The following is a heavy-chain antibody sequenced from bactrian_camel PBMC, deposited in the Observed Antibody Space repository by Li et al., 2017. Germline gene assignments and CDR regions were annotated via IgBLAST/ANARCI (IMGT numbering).Heavy chain of an antibody. CDR2: SNTDGIR. Sequence: QLVESGGGSVQPGGSLRLTCTASGYHSPIYCMAWFRQAPGQEREWVASSNTDGIRTYTDSVQGRFAISRDNNAKNTVYLQMNYLKPGDTAKYYCAANLHQTCRTSGSNYWGQGTQVTVS. D-gene: IGHD3*01. CDR1: GYHSPIYC. CDR3: AANLHQTCRTSGSNY. V-gene: IGHV3S53*01. J-gene: IGHJ4*01.